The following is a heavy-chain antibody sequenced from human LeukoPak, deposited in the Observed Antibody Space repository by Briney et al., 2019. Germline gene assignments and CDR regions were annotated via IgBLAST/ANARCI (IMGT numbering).Heavy chain of an antibody. CDR1: AGSISSYY. J-gene: IGHJ4*02. Sequence: PSETLSLTCTVAAGSISSYYWSWIRQPAGKGLEWIGRIYTSGSSNYNPSLKSRVTISVDKSKNQFSLKLSSVTAADTAVYYCARGGGIAVAGYYFDYWGQGTLVTVSS. V-gene: IGHV4-4*07. CDR2: IYTSGSS. D-gene: IGHD6-19*01. CDR3: ARGGGIAVAGYYFDY.